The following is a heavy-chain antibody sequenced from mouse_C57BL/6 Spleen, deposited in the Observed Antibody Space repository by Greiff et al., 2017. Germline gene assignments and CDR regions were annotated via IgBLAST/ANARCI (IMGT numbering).Heavy chain of an antibody. V-gene: IGHV7-3*01. Sequence: EVKVVESGGGLVQPGGSLSLSCAASGFTFTDYYMSWVRQPPGKALEWLGFIRNKANGYTTEYSASVKGRFTISRDNSQSILYLQMNALRAEDSATYDCASLFYYCNYRYFDVWGTGTTVTVSS. CDR1: GFTFTDYY. CDR3: ASLFYYCNYRYFDV. CDR2: IRNKANGYTT. D-gene: IGHD2-1*01. J-gene: IGHJ1*03.